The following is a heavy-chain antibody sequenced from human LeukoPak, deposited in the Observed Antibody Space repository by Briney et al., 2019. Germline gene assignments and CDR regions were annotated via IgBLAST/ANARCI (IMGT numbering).Heavy chain of an antibody. CDR3: AKSLYGGNLYFDY. CDR2: ISGSGGST. Sequence: GGSLRLSCAPSGFTFSSYAMRGVPQAPGKGLGWVSAISGSGGSTYYADSVKGRFTISRDNSKNTLYLQMNSLRAEDTAVYYCAKSLYGGNLYFDYWGQGTLVTVSS. V-gene: IGHV3-23*01. D-gene: IGHD4-23*01. J-gene: IGHJ4*02. CDR1: GFTFSSYA.